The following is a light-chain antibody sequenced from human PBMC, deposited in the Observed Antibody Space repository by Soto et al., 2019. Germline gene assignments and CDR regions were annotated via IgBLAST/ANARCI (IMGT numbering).Light chain of an antibody. CDR1: QSLLYSDGHTY. V-gene: IGKV2-30*01. Sequence: DIVMTQSPLSLPVTLGQPASISCRSSQSLLYSDGHTYLNWFQQRPGQSPRRLIYKVSNRDSGVPDRFSGSGSDTDFTLNLSRVEAEDVGVYYCLQGTHWPWTFGQGTKVEIK. CDR2: KVS. CDR3: LQGTHWPWT. J-gene: IGKJ1*01.